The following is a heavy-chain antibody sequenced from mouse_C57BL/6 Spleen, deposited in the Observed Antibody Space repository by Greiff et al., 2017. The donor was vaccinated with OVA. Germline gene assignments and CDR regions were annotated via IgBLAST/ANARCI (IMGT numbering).Heavy chain of an antibody. CDR3: TTGYYYGSSSPFDY. CDR2: IDPENGDT. D-gene: IGHD1-1*01. Sequence: EVQLQQSGAELVRPGASVKLSCTASGFNIKDDYMHWVKQRPEQGLEWIGWIDPENGDTEYASKFQGKATITADTSSNTAYLQLSSLTSEDTAVYYCTTGYYYGSSSPFDYWGQGTLVTVSA. J-gene: IGHJ3*01. V-gene: IGHV14-4*01. CDR1: GFNIKDDY.